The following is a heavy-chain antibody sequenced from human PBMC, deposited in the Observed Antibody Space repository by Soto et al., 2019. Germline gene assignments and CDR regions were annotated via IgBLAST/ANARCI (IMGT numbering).Heavy chain of an antibody. Sequence: QVQLVQSGAEVKKPGSSVKVSCKASGGTFHNYATTWVRQAPGQGLEWMGGISPVFGTATYAQKFQGRLTINADESTTTVDTELSRLTSADTAVYFCARGQQGQQPTLYYFDYWGQGTLVTVSS. V-gene: IGHV1-69*01. CDR1: GGTFHNYA. D-gene: IGHD6-13*01. J-gene: IGHJ4*02. CDR2: ISPVFGTA. CDR3: ARGQQGQQPTLYYFDY.